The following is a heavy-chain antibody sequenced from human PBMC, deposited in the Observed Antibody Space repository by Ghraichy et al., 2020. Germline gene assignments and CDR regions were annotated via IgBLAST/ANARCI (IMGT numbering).Heavy chain of an antibody. CDR1: GDSISNYY. V-gene: IGHV4-59*01. J-gene: IGHJ4*02. CDR3: ARGPYGSANHPYDY. Sequence: SETLSLTCTVSGDSISNYYWSWIRQPPGKGLEWIGYIYGTGSTNYNPSLKSRVTISLDTSNNQFSLKLSSVTAADTAVYYCARGPYGSANHPYDYWGQGTLVTVSS. D-gene: IGHD3-10*01. CDR2: IYGTGST.